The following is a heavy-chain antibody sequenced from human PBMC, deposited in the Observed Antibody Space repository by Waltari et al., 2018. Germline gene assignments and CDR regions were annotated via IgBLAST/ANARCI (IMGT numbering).Heavy chain of an antibody. V-gene: IGHV1-2*06. CDR3: ARDLNSGYDLRY. J-gene: IGHJ4*02. CDR2: INPNSGGT. D-gene: IGHD5-12*01. Sequence: QVKLVQSGAEVKKLGASVKVSCEVAGSPLSKLSMHWVRQAPGPGLEWMGRINPNSGGTNYAQKVQGRVTMTRDTSISTAYMELSRLRSDDTAVYYCARDLNSGYDLRYWGQGTLVTVSS. CDR1: GSPLSKLS.